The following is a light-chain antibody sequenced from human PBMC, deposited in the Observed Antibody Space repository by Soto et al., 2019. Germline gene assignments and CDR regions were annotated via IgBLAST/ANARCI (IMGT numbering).Light chain of an antibody. V-gene: IGKV3-20*01. CDR2: GTS. CDR3: HQYGGSPTWT. CDR1: QSVSSSY. J-gene: IGKJ1*01. Sequence: EIVLTQSPGTLSLSPGERATLSCRASQSVSSSYLAWYQQKPGQAPRLLIYGTSSRATGIPDRFSGSGSGTDFRRNISRLEPADFAVYYCHQYGGSPTWTFGQGTKVEIK.